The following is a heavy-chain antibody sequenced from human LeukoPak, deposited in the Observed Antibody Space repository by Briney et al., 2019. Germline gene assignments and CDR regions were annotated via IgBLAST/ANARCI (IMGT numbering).Heavy chain of an antibody. Sequence: SETLSLTCTVSGYSISSGYYWSWIRQPPGKGLEWIGYIYYSGSTNYNPSLKSRVTISVDTSKNQFSLKLSSVTAADTAVYYCARDLVPSSNWFDPWGQGTLVTVSS. D-gene: IGHD3-10*01. CDR3: ARDLVPSSNWFDP. J-gene: IGHJ5*02. V-gene: IGHV4-61*01. CDR2: IYYSGST. CDR1: GYSISSGYY.